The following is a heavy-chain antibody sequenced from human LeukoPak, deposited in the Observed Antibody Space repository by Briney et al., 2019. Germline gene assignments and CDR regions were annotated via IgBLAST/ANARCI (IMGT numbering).Heavy chain of an antibody. CDR3: ARDCSSTSCRRGWFDP. D-gene: IGHD2-2*01. J-gene: IGHJ5*02. CDR1: GYSSSSGYY. CDR2: IYHSGST. V-gene: IGHV4-38-2*02. Sequence: PSETLSLTCTVSGYSSSSGYYWGWIRQPPGKGLEWIGSIYHSGSTYYNPSLKSRVTISVDTSKNQFSLKLSSVTAADTAVYYCARDCSSTSCRRGWFDPWGQGTLVTVSS.